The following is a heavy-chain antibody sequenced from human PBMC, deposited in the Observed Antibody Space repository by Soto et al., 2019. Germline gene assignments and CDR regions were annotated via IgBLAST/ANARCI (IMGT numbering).Heavy chain of an antibody. CDR1: GFSFSSFG. J-gene: IGHJ4*02. CDR2: IWYDGSLE. V-gene: IGHV3-33*03. Sequence: QVQLVESGGGVVQPGRSLRLSCAASGFSFSSFGMHWVRQAPGKGLEWVAIIWYDGSLEYYADSVKGRFTISRDNSKNXXXXXXXXXXXXXXXXXXXXXXXXXXXXXYYHPFDYWGQGTLVTVSS. D-gene: IGHD3-10*01. CDR3: XXXXXXXXXXYYHPFDY.